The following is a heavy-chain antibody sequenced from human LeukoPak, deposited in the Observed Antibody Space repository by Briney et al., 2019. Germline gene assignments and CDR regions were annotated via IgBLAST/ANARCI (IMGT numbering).Heavy chain of an antibody. CDR1: GGSISTSSYY. V-gene: IGHV4-39*02. D-gene: IGHD2/OR15-2a*01. J-gene: IGHJ3*02. CDR2: IYYSGST. CDR3: AREGTTSRAFDI. Sequence: SETLSLTCSVSGGSISTSSYYWGWIRQPPGTGLEWIGSIYYSGSTYYNPSLKSRVTISVDTSKNQFSLKLSSVTAADTAVYYCAREGTTSRAFDIWGQGTMVTVSS.